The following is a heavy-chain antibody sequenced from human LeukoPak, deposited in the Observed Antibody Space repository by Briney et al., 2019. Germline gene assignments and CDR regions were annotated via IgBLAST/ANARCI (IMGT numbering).Heavy chain of an antibody. CDR3: AREREERGAWYERPHFDN. V-gene: IGHV4-34*01. CDR1: AGSFRDYF. Sequence: SETLYPISAVYAGSFRDYFWAWIRQSPGKGQDWIGQINHRGSTNYNPSIKSRVTISVDTSKNQFSLRVSSVTAADTAIYYCAREREERGAWYERPHFDNWGQGALVTVCS. CDR2: INHRGST. J-gene: IGHJ4*02. D-gene: IGHD6-19*01.